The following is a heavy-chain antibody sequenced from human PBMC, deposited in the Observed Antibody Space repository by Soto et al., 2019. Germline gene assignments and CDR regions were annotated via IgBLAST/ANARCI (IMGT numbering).Heavy chain of an antibody. CDR3: ARQPYYYYMDV. Sequence: QVQLQQWGAGLLKPSETLSLTCAVYGGSFSGYYWSWIRQPPGKGLEWIGEIYHSGSTNYNPSLKSRVTISVDTSKNQFSLKLSSVTAADTAVYYCARQPYYYYMDVWGKGTTVTVSS. V-gene: IGHV4-34*01. J-gene: IGHJ6*03. CDR2: IYHSGST. CDR1: GGSFSGYY.